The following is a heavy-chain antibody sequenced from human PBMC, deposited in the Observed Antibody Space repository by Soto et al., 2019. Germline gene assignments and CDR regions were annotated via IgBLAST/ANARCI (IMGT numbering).Heavy chain of an antibody. CDR2: IYYSGST. CDR3: ARVNWNPRYMDV. Sequence: NLSETLSLTCTVSGGSISSGGYYWSWIRQHPGKGLEWIGYIYYSGSTYLNPSLKSRVSISVDTSKNQFSLKLSSVIAADTSAYFCARVNWNPRYMDVWGKGTTVTVSS. V-gene: IGHV4-31*03. CDR1: GGSISSGGYY. J-gene: IGHJ6*03. D-gene: IGHD1-1*01.